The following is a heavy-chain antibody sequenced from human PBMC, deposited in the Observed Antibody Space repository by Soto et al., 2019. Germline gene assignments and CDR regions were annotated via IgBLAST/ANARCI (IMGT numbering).Heavy chain of an antibody. CDR2: IDPSDSYT. CDR3: ARHGAPYYDILTGYYISPHDY. J-gene: IGHJ4*02. V-gene: IGHV5-10-1*01. Sequence: PGESLKISCKGSGYSFTSYWISWVRQMPGKGLEWMGRIDPSDSYTNYSPSFQGHVTISADKSISTAYLQWSSLKASDTAMYYCARHGAPYYDILTGYYISPHDYWGQGTLVTVSS. D-gene: IGHD3-9*01. CDR1: GYSFTSYW.